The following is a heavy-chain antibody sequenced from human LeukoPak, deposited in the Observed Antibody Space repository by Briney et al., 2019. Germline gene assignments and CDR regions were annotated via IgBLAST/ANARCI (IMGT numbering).Heavy chain of an antibody. D-gene: IGHD3-10*01. Sequence: SVKVSCKASGGTFSSYAISWVRQAPGQGLEWMGGIIPIFGTANYAQKFQGRVTITADESTSTAYMELSSLRSEDTAVYYCAITTDYYGSGSYYLWFDPWGQGTLVTVSS. CDR3: AITTDYYGSGSYYLWFDP. V-gene: IGHV1-69*13. J-gene: IGHJ5*02. CDR1: GGTFSSYA. CDR2: IIPIFGTA.